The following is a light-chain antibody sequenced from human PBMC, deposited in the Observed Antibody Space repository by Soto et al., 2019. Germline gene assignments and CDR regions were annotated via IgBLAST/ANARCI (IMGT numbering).Light chain of an antibody. CDR2: DVS. CDR1: SGDDGGYNY. V-gene: IGLV2-14*01. CDR3: SSYTSSSTLYV. Sequence: QSVLTQPASVSGSPGQSITISCTGSSGDDGGYNYVSWYQQHPGKAPKLMIYDVSNRPSGGSNRFSGSKSGNTASLTITGLQAEDEADYYCSSYTSSSTLYVFGPGTKLTVL. J-gene: IGLJ1*01.